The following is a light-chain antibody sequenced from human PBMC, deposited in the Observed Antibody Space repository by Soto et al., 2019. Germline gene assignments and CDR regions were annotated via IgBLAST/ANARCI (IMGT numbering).Light chain of an antibody. CDR3: TSYTSSTPFYV. CDR2: DVY. CDR1: SSDVGSYNL. J-gene: IGLJ1*01. V-gene: IGLV2-14*02. Sequence: QSVLTQPASVSGSPGQSITISCTGTSSDVGSYNLVSWYQQHPGKAPQLIIYDVYNRPSGVSHRFSGSKSGDTASLTISGLQAEDEADYYCTSYTSSTPFYVFGTGTKVTVL.